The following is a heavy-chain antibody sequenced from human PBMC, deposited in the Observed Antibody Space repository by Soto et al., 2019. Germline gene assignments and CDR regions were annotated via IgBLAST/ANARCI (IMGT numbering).Heavy chain of an antibody. CDR3: ATDRGYYGSGSFDY. D-gene: IGHD3-10*01. CDR1: GFIFSKAW. Sequence: EVQLVESGGGLVKPGGSFRLSCAASGFIFSKAWRNWVRQAPGKGLEWVGRFKSKTDGGTTDHAAPMKGRFTISRDDSKNTLYLQMNSLRIEDTAVYYCATDRGYYGSGSFDYWGQGTLVTVSS. V-gene: IGHV3-15*07. J-gene: IGHJ4*02. CDR2: FKSKTDGGTT.